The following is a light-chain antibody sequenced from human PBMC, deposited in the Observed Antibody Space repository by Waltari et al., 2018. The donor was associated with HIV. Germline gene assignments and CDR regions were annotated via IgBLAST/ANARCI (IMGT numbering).Light chain of an antibody. J-gene: IGLJ2*01. Sequence: SALPQPPSESGSHGPSDTITCTGLSSDCGPDDYAPGYKQPPGKAPKRLISEVTKRPSGVPDRFSGSKSGNTASLTVSGLQAEDEADFYCSSYACSNNVVFGGGTKLTVL. CDR1: SSDCGPDDY. CDR3: SSYACSNNVV. CDR2: EVT. V-gene: IGLV2-8*01.